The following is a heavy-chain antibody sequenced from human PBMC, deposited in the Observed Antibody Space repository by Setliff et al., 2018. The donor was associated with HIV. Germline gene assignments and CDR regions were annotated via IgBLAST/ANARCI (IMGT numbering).Heavy chain of an antibody. CDR3: ARSFGWGAFNV. J-gene: IGHJ3*01. Sequence: PSETLSLTCSVSGASIRSDRMYWSWIRRPPGQRLEWIGFISFAGHINYNPSLSSRVTVSRDTSRNQFSMTPTSVTAADTAVYYCARSFGWGAFNVWGQGAVVTVSS. CDR1: GASIRSDRMY. CDR2: ISFAGHI. V-gene: IGHV4-61*01. D-gene: IGHD6-19*01.